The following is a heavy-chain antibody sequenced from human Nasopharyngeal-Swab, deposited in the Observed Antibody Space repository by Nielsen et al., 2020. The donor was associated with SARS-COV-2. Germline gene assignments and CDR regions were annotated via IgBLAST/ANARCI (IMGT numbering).Heavy chain of an antibody. CDR3: ARDQGAVAGWGGSGYDY. D-gene: IGHD6-19*01. CDR2: ISYDGSNK. V-gene: IGHV3-30-3*01. Sequence: GESLKISCAASGFTFSSYAMHWVRQAPGQGLEWVAVISYDGSNKYYADSVKGRFTISRDNSKNTLYLQMNSLRAEDTAVYYCARDQGAVAGWGGSGYDYWGQGTLVTVSS. J-gene: IGHJ4*02. CDR1: GFTFSSYA.